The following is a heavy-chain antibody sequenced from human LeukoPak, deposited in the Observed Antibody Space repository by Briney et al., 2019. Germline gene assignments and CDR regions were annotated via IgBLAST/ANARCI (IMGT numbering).Heavy chain of an antibody. Sequence: LTGRSLRLSCAASGFTFSSYAMHWVRQAPGKGLEWVAVISSDGNNKYYADSVKGRFTISRDNSKNTLDLQMNSLRAEDTAVYYCAKGNVNYSGGYFHYWGQGTLVTVSS. CDR2: ISSDGNNK. CDR1: GFTFSSYA. CDR3: AKGNVNYSGGYFHY. V-gene: IGHV3-30-3*01. D-gene: IGHD1-7*01. J-gene: IGHJ1*01.